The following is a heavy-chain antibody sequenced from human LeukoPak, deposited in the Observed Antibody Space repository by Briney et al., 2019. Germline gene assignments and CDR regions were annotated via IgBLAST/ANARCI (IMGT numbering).Heavy chain of an antibody. V-gene: IGHV1-2*04. CDR2: INPNSGGT. D-gene: IGHD3-16*01. CDR1: GYTFTGYY. Sequence: GASVKVSCKASGYTFTGYYMHWVRQAPGQGLEWMGWINPNSGGTNYAQKFQGWVTMTRGTSINTAYMELSRLRSDDTAVYYCARVAGGTFDPWGQGTLATVSS. J-gene: IGHJ5*02. CDR3: ARVAGGTFDP.